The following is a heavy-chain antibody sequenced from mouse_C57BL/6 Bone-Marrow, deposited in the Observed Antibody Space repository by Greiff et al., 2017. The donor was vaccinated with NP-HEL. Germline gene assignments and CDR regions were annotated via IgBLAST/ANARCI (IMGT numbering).Heavy chain of an antibody. Sequence: VQLQQSGAELVRPGTSVKVSCKASGYAFTNYLIEWVKQRPGKGLEWIGVINPGSGGTKYNEKLKGKATLTADKSSSTAYMQLSSLTSEDSAVYFCARDDGFWYFDGWDTGTTVTVTS. CDR2: INPGSGGT. D-gene: IGHD2-3*01. V-gene: IGHV1-54*01. CDR3: ARDDGFWYFDG. J-gene: IGHJ1*03. CDR1: GYAFTNYL.